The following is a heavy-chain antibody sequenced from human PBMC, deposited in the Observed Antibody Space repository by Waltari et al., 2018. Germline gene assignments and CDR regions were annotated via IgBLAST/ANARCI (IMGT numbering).Heavy chain of an antibody. CDR3: ARETAGATAWFDP. J-gene: IGHJ5*02. V-gene: IGHV1-2*02. Sequence: GYYMHWVRQAPGQGLEWMGWINPNSGGTNYSQHFQGRVTMTKDTSVSTAYMELSWLISDDTAVYYCARETAGATAWFDPWGQGTLVTVSS. CDR2: INPNSGGT. CDR1: GYY. D-gene: IGHD1-26*01.